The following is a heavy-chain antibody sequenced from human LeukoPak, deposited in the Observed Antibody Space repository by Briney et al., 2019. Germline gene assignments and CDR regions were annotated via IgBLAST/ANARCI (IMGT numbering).Heavy chain of an antibody. D-gene: IGHD3-3*01. CDR1: GGSIRSGGYY. CDR3: ARDTYYDFWSGYYYYYMDV. Sequence: SETLSLTCTVSGGSIRSGGYYWSWIRQPAGKGLEWIGRIYTSGSTNYNPSLKSRVTISVDTSKNQFSLKLSSVTAADTAVYYCARDTYYDFWSGYYYYYMDVWGKGTTVTVSS. J-gene: IGHJ6*03. V-gene: IGHV4-61*02. CDR2: IYTSGST.